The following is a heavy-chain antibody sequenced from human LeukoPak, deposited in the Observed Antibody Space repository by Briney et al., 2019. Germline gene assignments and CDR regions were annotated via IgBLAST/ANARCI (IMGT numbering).Heavy chain of an antibody. V-gene: IGHV3-73*01. CDR1: GFTFRGSGFSGSA. Sequence: GGSLRLSCAASGFTFRGSGFSGSAIHWVRQASGKGLEWVGRIRSKANSYATAYAASVKGRFTISRDDSKNTAYLQMNSLKTEDTAVYYCTTDAFDIWGQGTMVTVSS. CDR2: IRSKANSYAT. CDR3: TTDAFDI. J-gene: IGHJ3*02.